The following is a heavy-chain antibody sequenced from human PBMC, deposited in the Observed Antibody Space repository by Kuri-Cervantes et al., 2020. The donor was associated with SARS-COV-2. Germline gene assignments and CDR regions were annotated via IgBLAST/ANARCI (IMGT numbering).Heavy chain of an antibody. CDR2: ISSSSSTI. V-gene: IGHV3-48*02. CDR3: ARDSKSITIFGVVPYGMDV. D-gene: IGHD3-3*01. J-gene: IGHJ6*02. Sequence: GGSLRLSCAASGFTFSSYEMNWVRQAPGKGLEWVSYISSSSSTIYYADSVKGRFTISRDNAKNSLYLQMNSLRDEDTAVYYCARDSKSITIFGVVPYGMDVWGQGTTVTVSS. CDR1: GFTFSSYE.